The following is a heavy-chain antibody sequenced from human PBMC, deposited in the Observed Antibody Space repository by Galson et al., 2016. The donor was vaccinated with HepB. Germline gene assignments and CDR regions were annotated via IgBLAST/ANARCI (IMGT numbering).Heavy chain of an antibody. CDR1: GGSISSSSYS. CDR3: ARGEVLMGKNWFDP. CDR2: IYYSGST. Sequence: SETLSLTCTVSGGSISSSSYSWGWIRQPPGKGLEWIGSIYYSGSTYYNPSLKSRVTISVDTSKNQFSLKLSSVTAADTAVYYCARGEVLMGKNWFDPWGQGTLVTVSS. D-gene: IGHD2-8*01. V-gene: IGHV4-39*07. J-gene: IGHJ5*02.